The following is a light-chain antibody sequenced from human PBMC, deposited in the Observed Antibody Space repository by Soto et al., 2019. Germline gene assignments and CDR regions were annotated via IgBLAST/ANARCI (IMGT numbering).Light chain of an antibody. CDR2: GAS. V-gene: IGKV3-20*01. J-gene: IGKJ2*01. CDR3: QQYGSS. Sequence: EIVLTQSPGTLYLSPGERATLSCTASQSVSSSYLAWYQQKPGQAPRLLIYGASSRATGIPDRFSGSGSGTDFTLTISRLELEDFAVYYCQQYGSSFGQGTKLEIK. CDR1: QSVSSSY.